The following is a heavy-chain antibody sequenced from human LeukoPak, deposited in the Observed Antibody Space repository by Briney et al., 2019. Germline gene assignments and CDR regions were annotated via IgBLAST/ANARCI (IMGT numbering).Heavy chain of an antibody. V-gene: IGHV3-30*03. CDR1: GFTFSPYV. CDR2: LSFDGTNT. Sequence: GGSLRLSCTASGFTFSPYVMHWVRQTPGKGLEWVALLSFDGTNTIYADSVKGRFTISRDNSKDTLSLQINSLRTEDTAIYYCARALGRSKSLHYLDYWGQGTPVTVSS. J-gene: IGHJ4*02. CDR3: ARALGRSKSLHYLDY. D-gene: IGHD3-10*01.